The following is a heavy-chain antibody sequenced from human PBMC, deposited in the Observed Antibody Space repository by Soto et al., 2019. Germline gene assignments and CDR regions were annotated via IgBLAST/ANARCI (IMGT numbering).Heavy chain of an antibody. J-gene: IGHJ5*02. V-gene: IGHV4-39*01. CDR3: VPSNWFDP. CDR1: GGSISSSSYY. Sequence: SETLSLTCTVSGGSISSSSYYWGWIRQPPGKGLEWIGSIYYSGSTYYNSSLKSRVTISVDTSKNQFSLKLSSVTAADTAVYYCVPSNWFDPWGQGTLVTVSS. CDR2: IYYSGST.